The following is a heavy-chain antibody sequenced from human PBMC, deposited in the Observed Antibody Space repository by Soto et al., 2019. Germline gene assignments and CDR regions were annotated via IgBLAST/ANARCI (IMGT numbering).Heavy chain of an antibody. J-gene: IGHJ4*02. CDR2: INHSGST. D-gene: IGHD3-22*01. V-gene: IGHV4-34*01. CDR3: ATETYYDSSGYPD. CDR1: GGSFSGYY. Sequence: SETLSLTCAVYGGSFSGYYWSWIRQPLGKGLEWIGEINHSGSTNYNPSLKSRVTISVDTSKNQFSLKLSSVTAADTAVYYCATETYYDSSGYPDWGQGTLVTVSS.